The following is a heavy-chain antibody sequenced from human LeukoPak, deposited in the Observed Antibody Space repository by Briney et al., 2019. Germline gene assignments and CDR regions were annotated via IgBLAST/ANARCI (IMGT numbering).Heavy chain of an antibody. CDR2: IWYDGSNK. V-gene: IGHV3-33*01. CDR3: ARVGAHIVGAAAYDY. D-gene: IGHD1-26*01. J-gene: IGHJ4*02. Sequence: GGSLRLSCAASGFTFSSYGMHWFRQAPGKGLEWVAVIWYDGSNKYYADSVKGRFTISRDNSKNTLYLQMNSLRAEDTAVYYCARVGAHIVGAAAYDYWGQGTLVTVSS. CDR1: GFTFSSYG.